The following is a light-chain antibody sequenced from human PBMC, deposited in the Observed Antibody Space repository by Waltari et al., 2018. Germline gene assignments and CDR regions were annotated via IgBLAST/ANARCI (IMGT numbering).Light chain of an antibody. CDR2: WAS. CDR3: QQYYSTPPT. V-gene: IGKV4-1*01. J-gene: IGKJ1*01. CDR1: QSVLYSSNNKNY. Sequence: DIVMTQSPDSLAVSLGERATINCKSSQSVLYSSNNKNYLAWFQQKPGQPPKLLLYWASTRESGVPDRFSGGGSGTDFTLTISTLQAEDVAVYYCQQYYSTPPTFGQGTKVEIK.